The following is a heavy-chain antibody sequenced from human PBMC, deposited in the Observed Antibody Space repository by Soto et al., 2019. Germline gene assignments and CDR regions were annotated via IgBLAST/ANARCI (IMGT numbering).Heavy chain of an antibody. J-gene: IGHJ5*02. Sequence: EVQLLESGGGLVQPGGSLRLSCAASGFTFSSYAMSWVRQSPGKGLEWVSAISGSGGRTYYADSVKGRFTISRDNPKNALYLQMNSLRGEDTAVYYCAKGVEFGRATWFDPWGQVTLVTVSS. D-gene: IGHD3-10*01. CDR3: AKGVEFGRATWFDP. CDR2: ISGSGGRT. V-gene: IGHV3-23*01. CDR1: GFTFSSYA.